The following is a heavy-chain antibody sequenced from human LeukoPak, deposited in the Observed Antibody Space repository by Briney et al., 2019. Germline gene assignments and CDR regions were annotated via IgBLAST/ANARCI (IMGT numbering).Heavy chain of an antibody. CDR1: GFTFSSYA. D-gene: IGHD4-17*01. Sequence: PGGSLRLSCAASGFTFSSYAMSWVRQAPGKGLGWVSAISGSGGSTYYADSVKGRFTISRDNSKNTLYLQMNSLRAEDTAVYYCANTEDPEYFQHWGQGTLVTVSS. V-gene: IGHV3-23*01. CDR3: ANTEDPEYFQH. CDR2: ISGSGGST. J-gene: IGHJ1*01.